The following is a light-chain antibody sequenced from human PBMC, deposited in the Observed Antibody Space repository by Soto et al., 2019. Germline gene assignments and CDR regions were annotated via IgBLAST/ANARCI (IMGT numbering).Light chain of an antibody. Sequence: DIQMTQSPSTLSASVGDRVTITCRASQSISSWLAWYQQKPGKAPKLLIYKASSLESGVPSRFSGSGSGTEFTLTISSLQPDDFATYYCQQYNSYRTWTFGQGTK. J-gene: IGKJ1*01. CDR3: QQYNSYRTWT. CDR1: QSISSW. CDR2: KAS. V-gene: IGKV1-5*03.